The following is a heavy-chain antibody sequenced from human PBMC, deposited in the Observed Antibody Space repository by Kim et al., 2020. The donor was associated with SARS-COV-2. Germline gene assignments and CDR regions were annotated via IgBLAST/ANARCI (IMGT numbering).Heavy chain of an antibody. CDR3: ERGDPHMDSSSSVLFDY. CDR1: GGSISSYY. V-gene: IGHV4-59*01. Sequence: SETLSLTCTVSGGSISSYYWSWIRQPPGKGLEWIGYIYYSGSTNYNPSLKSRVTISVDTSKNQFSLKLSSVTAADTAVYYCERGDPHMDSSSSVLFDYWGQGTLVTVSS. J-gene: IGHJ4*02. CDR2: IYYSGST. D-gene: IGHD6-6*01.